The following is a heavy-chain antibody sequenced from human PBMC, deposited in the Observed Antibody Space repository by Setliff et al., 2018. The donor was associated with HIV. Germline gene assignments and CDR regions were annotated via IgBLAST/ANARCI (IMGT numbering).Heavy chain of an antibody. CDR3: ARSTKYYDFGSGYQPFDY. V-gene: IGHV4-59*06. J-gene: IGHJ4*02. D-gene: IGHD3-3*01. CDR1: GGSISGYH. CDR2: IYYSGST. Sequence: PSETLSLTCTVSGGSISGYHWNWLRQTPGKGLEWIGYIYYSGSTYYNPSLKSRVTISVDTSKNQFSLKLSSVTAADTAVYYCARSTKYYDFGSGYQPFDYWGQGTLVTGSS.